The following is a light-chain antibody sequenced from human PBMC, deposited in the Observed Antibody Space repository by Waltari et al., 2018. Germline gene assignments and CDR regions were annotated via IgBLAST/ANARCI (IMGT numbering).Light chain of an antibody. CDR1: QSVGTW. J-gene: IGKJ2*01. Sequence: DIQMTQSPSTLSASVGDRVTIPCRASQSVGTWLAWYQQKSGKAPKLLIYMASSLDSGVPSRFSGSGAGTDFTLTISSLQPDDFATYSCQQYSSFSTFGQGTKV. V-gene: IGKV1-5*03. CDR2: MAS. CDR3: QQYSSFST.